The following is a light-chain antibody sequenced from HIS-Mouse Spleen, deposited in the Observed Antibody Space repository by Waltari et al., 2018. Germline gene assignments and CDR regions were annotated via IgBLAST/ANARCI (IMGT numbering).Light chain of an antibody. CDR1: QSVSSSY. J-gene: IGKJ3*01. V-gene: IGKV3-20*01. CDR2: GAS. Sequence: EIVLTQSPGTLSLSPGERATLSCRASQSVSSSYLAWYQQKPGQAPRLLIYGASSRATVIPDRFSGSGSGTDFTLTISRREPEDFAVYYCQQYGSSPFTFGPGTKVDIK. CDR3: QQYGSSPFT.